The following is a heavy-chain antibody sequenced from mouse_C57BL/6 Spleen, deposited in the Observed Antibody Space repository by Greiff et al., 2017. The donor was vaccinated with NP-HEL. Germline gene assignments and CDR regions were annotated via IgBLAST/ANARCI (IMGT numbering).Heavy chain of an antibody. CDR2: ILPGSGST. V-gene: IGHV1-9*01. Sequence: QVQLQQSGAELMKPGASVKLSCKATGYTFTGYWIEWVKQRPGHGLEWIGEILPGSGSTNYNEKFKGKATITADTSSNTAYMQLSSLTTEDSTIYYCARYSHYYGGGTWFAYWGQGTLVTVSA. D-gene: IGHD1-1*02. J-gene: IGHJ3*01. CDR3: ARYSHYYGGGTWFAY. CDR1: GYTFTGYW.